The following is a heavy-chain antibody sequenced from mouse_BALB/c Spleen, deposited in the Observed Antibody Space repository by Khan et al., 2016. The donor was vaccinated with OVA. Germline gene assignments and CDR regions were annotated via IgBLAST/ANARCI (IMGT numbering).Heavy chain of an antibody. V-gene: IGHV1S136*01. D-gene: IGHD4-1*01. J-gene: IGHJ3*01. CDR2: INPDNAGP. Sequence: VQLQQPGPELVEPGASVKMSCKASGYTFTNYVIHWVKQKPGQGLEWIGYINPDNAGPRHNEKFKGKATLTSDISSTTAYMEFSNLTSEDSAVYFCAREASSWDFSFPYWGRGTLVTVSA. CDR1: GYTFTNYV. CDR3: AREASSWDFSFPY.